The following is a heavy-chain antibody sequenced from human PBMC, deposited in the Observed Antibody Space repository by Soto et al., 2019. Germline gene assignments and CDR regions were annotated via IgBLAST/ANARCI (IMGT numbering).Heavy chain of an antibody. Sequence: PSETLSLTCTVSGDSVTSYYWTWIRQPPGKGLEWIGYFYYSGFTNYNPSLKSRVIISADTSKNQFSLKLSSVTAADTAVYFCARGHMARGVTGYYLDVWGKGTPVTVSS. D-gene: IGHD3-10*01. CDR3: ARGHMARGVTGYYLDV. CDR2: FYYSGFT. V-gene: IGHV4-59*02. CDR1: GDSVTSYY. J-gene: IGHJ6*03.